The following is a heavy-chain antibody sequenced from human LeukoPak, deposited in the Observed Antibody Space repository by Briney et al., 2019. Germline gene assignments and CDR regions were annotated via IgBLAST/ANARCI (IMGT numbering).Heavy chain of an antibody. V-gene: IGHV1-18*01. D-gene: IGHD5-12*01. CDR3: ARELRDLNIVATIGRDFDS. CDR1: GYTFINHG. J-gene: IGHJ4*02. Sequence: GASVKVSCKASGYTFINHGISWVRQAPGQGLEWMGWISAYNGHTHYAQKVQGRVTMTADTSTSTAYMELRSLRPDDTAMYYCARELRDLNIVATIGRDFDSWGQGTLVTVSS. CDR2: ISAYNGHT.